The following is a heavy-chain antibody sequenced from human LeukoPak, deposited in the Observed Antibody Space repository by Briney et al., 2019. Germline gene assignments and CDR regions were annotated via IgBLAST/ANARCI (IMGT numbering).Heavy chain of an antibody. Sequence: PGGSLRLSCAASGFTFSSYSMNWVRQAPGKGLEWVSYISSSSSTIYYADSVKGRFTISRDNAKNTLYLQMNSLRAEGTAVYYCTRTDRGFDYWGQGTLVTVSS. V-gene: IGHV3-48*04. D-gene: IGHD3-10*01. CDR1: GFTFSSYS. CDR3: TRTDRGFDY. CDR2: ISSSSSTI. J-gene: IGHJ4*02.